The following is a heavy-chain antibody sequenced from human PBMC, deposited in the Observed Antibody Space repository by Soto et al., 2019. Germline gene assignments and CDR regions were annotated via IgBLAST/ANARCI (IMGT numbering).Heavy chain of an antibody. CDR2: IKQDGSEK. V-gene: IGHV3-7*05. CDR3: ARELGYYVSGSYVGMDV. D-gene: IGHD3-10*01. Sequence: GSLRLSCAASGFTFSSYCMSWVRQAPGKGLEWVANIKQDGSEKYYVDSVKGRFTISRDNAKNSLYLQMNSLRAEDTAVYYCARELGYYVSGSYVGMDVGGQGTRVTVS. J-gene: IGHJ6*02. CDR1: GFTFSSYC.